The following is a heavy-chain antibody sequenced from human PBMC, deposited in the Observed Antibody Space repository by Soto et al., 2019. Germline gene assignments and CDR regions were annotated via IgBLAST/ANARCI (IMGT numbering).Heavy chain of an antibody. CDR3: ARATATGGIDY. Sequence: KPSETLSLTCAVSGGSINSGVYSWSWIRRPPGKGLEWIGYIYHSGATYNNPSLRSRVTLSIDPSKNQFSLRLSSVTAADTAMYYCARATATGGIDYWGQGTLVTVSS. CDR2: IYHSGAT. CDR1: GGSINSGVYS. D-gene: IGHD2-15*01. J-gene: IGHJ4*02. V-gene: IGHV4-30-2*01.